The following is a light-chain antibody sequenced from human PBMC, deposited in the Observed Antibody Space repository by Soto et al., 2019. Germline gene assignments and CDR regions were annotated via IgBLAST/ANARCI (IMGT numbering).Light chain of an antibody. Sequence: EIVLTQSPGTLSLSPGDRATLSCRASHTLMIGYLACYQRKPVQAPRLLIYDVSSRATGIPDRFSGSGSGTDFTLTISRLEPEDFAVYYCQQYGSSPRAFGQGTKVDIK. V-gene: IGKV3-20*01. CDR2: DVS. CDR3: QQYGSSPRA. CDR1: HTLMIGY. J-gene: IGKJ1*01.